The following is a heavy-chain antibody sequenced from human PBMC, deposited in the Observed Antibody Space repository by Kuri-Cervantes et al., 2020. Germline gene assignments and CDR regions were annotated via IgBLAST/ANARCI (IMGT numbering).Heavy chain of an antibody. Sequence: LSLTCAASGFTFDDYAMHWVRQAPGKGLEWVSGISWNSGSIGYADSVKGRFTISRDNAKNSLYLQMNSLRAEGTALYYCAREPGVTVAGKSYFQHWGQGILVTVSS. CDR3: AREPGVTVAGKSYFQH. CDR2: ISWNSGSI. V-gene: IGHV3-9*01. J-gene: IGHJ1*01. CDR1: GFTFDDYA. D-gene: IGHD6-19*01.